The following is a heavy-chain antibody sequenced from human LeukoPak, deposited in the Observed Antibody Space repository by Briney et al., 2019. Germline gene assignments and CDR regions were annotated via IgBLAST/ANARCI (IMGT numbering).Heavy chain of an antibody. D-gene: IGHD5-18*01. CDR2: INHSGST. CDR1: GGSFSAYY. Sequence: PSETLSLTCAVYGGSFSAYYWSWIRQPPGKGLECIGEINHSGSTNYNPSLKSRVTISVDTSKNQFSLKLSSVTAADTAVYYCARVRIQLWAPYGTDVWGKGTTVTVSS. J-gene: IGHJ6*04. V-gene: IGHV4-34*01. CDR3: ARVRIQLWAPYGTDV.